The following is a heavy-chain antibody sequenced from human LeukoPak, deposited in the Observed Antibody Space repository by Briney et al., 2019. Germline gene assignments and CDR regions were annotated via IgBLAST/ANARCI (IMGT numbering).Heavy chain of an antibody. CDR3: ARDKSCSTSSCGNSHMDV. Sequence: ASVTVSCKASGYTFIDYYMHWVRQAPGQGLEWMGWINPNSGGTKYAQKFQGRVTMTRDTSISTAYMELSGVRYDDTAVYYCARDKSCSTSSCGNSHMDVWGKGAPVTVSS. CDR2: INPNSGGT. V-gene: IGHV1-2*02. CDR1: GYTFIDYY. D-gene: IGHD2-2*01. J-gene: IGHJ6*03.